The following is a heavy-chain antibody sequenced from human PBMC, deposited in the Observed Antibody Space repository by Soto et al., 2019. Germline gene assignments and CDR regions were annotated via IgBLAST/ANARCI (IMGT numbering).Heavy chain of an antibody. J-gene: IGHJ5*02. CDR1: GFTFSSYW. CDR3: AGDGDYGHYDWFDP. V-gene: IGHV3-7*01. CDR2: IKQDGSEK. D-gene: IGHD4-17*01. Sequence: EVQLVESGGGLVQPGGSLRLSCAASGFTFSSYWMSWVRQAPGKGLEWVANIKQDGSEKYYVDSVKGRFTISRDNAKNSLYLQMDILRAEDTAVYYCAGDGDYGHYDWFDPWGQGTLVTVSS.